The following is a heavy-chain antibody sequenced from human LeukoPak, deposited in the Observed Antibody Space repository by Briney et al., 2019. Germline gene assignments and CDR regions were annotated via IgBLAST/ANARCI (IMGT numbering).Heavy chain of an antibody. CDR3: ARTYYDILTGYYPYYLDY. CDR2: ISYSGST. CDR1: GGSISSYY. Sequence: PSETLSLTCTVSGGSISSYYWSWIRQPPGKGLEWIGYISYSGSTNYNPSLKSRVTISVDTSKNQFSLKLSSVTAADTAVYYCARTYYDILTGYYPYYLDYWGQGTLVTVS. V-gene: IGHV4-59*01. D-gene: IGHD3-9*01. J-gene: IGHJ4*02.